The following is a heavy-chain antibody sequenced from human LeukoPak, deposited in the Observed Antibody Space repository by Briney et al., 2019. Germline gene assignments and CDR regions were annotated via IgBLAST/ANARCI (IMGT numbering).Heavy chain of an antibody. V-gene: IGHV3-30-3*01. J-gene: IGHJ4*02. CDR1: GFTFSSYA. CDR2: ISNDGSIE. D-gene: IGHD3-22*01. CDR3: TSNYYDSSFYYYYFEF. Sequence: PGRSLRLSCAASGFTFSSYAMHWVRQAPGKGLEWVAVISNDGSIESYAGSVKGRFTISRDNSKNTLYLQMNSLRAEDTAVYYCTSNYYDSSFYYYYFEFWGQGTLVTVSS.